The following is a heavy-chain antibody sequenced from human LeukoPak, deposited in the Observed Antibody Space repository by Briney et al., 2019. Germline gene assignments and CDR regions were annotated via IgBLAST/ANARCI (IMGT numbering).Heavy chain of an antibody. Sequence: GGFLRLSCAASGFTFSAYWMSWVRQAPGKGLEWVANINQDGSEKYYLDSVKGRFTISRDNAKNSLYLQMNSLRAEDLAVYYCARGPFVVISYWGQGTLVTVSS. CDR1: GFTFSAYW. D-gene: IGHD3-22*01. CDR3: ARGPFVVISY. V-gene: IGHV3-7*01. CDR2: INQDGSEK. J-gene: IGHJ4*02.